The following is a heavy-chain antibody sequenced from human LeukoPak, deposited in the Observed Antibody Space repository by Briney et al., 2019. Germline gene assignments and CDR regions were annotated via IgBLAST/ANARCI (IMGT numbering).Heavy chain of an antibody. CDR3: AKDREAYCGGDCYYFDY. CDR1: GFTFSSYG. V-gene: IGHV3-30*18. J-gene: IGHJ4*02. Sequence: GGSLRLSCAASGFTFSSYGMHWVRQAPGKGLEWVAVISYDGSNKYYADSVKGRFTISRDNSKDTLYLQMNSLRAEDTAVYYCAKDREAYCGGDCYYFDYWGQGTLVTVSS. D-gene: IGHD2-21*02. CDR2: ISYDGSNK.